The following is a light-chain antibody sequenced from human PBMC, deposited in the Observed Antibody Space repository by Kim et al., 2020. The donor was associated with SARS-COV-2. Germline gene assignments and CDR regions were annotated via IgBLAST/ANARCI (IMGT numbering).Light chain of an antibody. V-gene: IGKV3-20*01. Sequence: PGETAPPSCRASQSVSSNYFAWYQQKPGQAPRLLVYGASTRPAGIPDRFTGSGSWTDFTLTINRLEPEDFAVYYCQQYGSSPYTFGQGTKLEI. CDR1: QSVSSNY. CDR2: GAS. CDR3: QQYGSSPYT. J-gene: IGKJ2*01.